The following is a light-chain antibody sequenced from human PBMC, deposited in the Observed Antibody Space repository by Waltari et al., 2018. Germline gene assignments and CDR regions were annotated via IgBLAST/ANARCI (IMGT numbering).Light chain of an antibody. CDR1: SSDVGGYDY. Sequence: QSALTQPPSASGSPGQSVTISCTGTSSDVGGYDYVSWYQHHPGQAPQLIIYHVRQPPSGVPDRFSGSKSGNTASLTVSGLQAEDEADYYCGSYGVTNIEFWVFGGGTKLTVL. CDR3: GSYGVTNIEFWV. J-gene: IGLJ3*02. CDR2: HVR. V-gene: IGLV2-8*01.